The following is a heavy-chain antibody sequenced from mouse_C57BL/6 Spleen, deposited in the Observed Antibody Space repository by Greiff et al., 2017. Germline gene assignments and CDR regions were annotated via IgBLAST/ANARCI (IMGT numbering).Heavy chain of an antibody. J-gene: IGHJ2*01. CDR1: GYTFTSYW. D-gene: IGHD2-4*01. CDR2: IYPSDSET. Sequence: QVQLQQPGAELVRPGSSVKLSCKASGYTFTSYWMDWVKQRPGQGLEWIGNIYPSDSETHYNQKFKDKATLTVDKSSSTAYMQLSSLTSEDSAVYYCARGRDDYDDFDYWGQGTTLTVSS. CDR3: ARGRDDYDDFDY. V-gene: IGHV1-61*01.